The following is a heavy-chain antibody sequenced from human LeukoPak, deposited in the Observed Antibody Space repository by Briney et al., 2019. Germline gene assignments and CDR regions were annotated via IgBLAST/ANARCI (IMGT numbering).Heavy chain of an antibody. CDR3: AKSPANYYYYGMDV. CDR1: GFTFSSYA. J-gene: IGHJ6*02. Sequence: PGGSLRLSCAASGFTFSSYAMSWVRQAPGKGLEWVSAISGSGGSTYYADSVKGWFTISRDNSKNTLYLQMNSLRAEDTAVYYCAKSPANYYYYGMDVWGQGTTVTVSS. V-gene: IGHV3-23*01. D-gene: IGHD2-2*01. CDR2: ISGSGGST.